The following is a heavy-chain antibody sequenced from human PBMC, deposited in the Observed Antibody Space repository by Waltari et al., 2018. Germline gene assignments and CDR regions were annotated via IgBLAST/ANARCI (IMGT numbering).Heavy chain of an antibody. CDR2: INPNTGDT. J-gene: IGHJ5*02. Sequence: QVQLVQSGAEVKKPGASVKVSCKASGYTFTGYYFHWLRQPPGQGLEWMGRINPNTGDTTYAQEFQGRVTMTRDTSISTAYMELTSLRSEDTAVYYCARDWGYYSDTSGYPSNWFGPWGQGTLVTVSS. CDR1: GYTFTGYY. V-gene: IGHV1-2*06. D-gene: IGHD3-22*01. CDR3: ARDWGYYSDTSGYPSNWFGP.